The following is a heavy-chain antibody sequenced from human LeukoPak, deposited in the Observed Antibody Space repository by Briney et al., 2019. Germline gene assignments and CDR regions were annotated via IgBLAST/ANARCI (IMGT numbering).Heavy chain of an antibody. CDR2: TYYSGST. Sequence: LPLTCIFSGGSISSGGYYGSCIRQHPGKGLEWIRYTYYSGSTYYNPSLKSRVTISVDTSKNQFSLKLSSVTAADPAVYYCARVRYCSGGSRYSPYYYYYMDVWGKGTTVTVSS. D-gene: IGHD2-15*01. V-gene: IGHV4-31*03. CDR3: ARVRYCSGGSRYSPYYYYYMDV. J-gene: IGHJ6*03. CDR1: GGSISSGGYY.